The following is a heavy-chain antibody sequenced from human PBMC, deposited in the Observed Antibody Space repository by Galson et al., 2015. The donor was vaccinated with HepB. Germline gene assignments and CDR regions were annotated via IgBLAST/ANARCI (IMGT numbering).Heavy chain of an antibody. J-gene: IGHJ3*02. CDR3: ASSSMTTVTGDAFDI. CDR1: GFTFSSYA. D-gene: IGHD4-17*01. V-gene: IGHV3-33*08. Sequence: SLRLSCAASGFTFSSYAMSWVRQAPGKGLEWVAVIWYDGSNKYYADSVKGRFTISRDNSKNTLYLQMNSLRAEDTAVYYCASSSMTTVTGDAFDIWGQGTMVTVSS. CDR2: IWYDGSNK.